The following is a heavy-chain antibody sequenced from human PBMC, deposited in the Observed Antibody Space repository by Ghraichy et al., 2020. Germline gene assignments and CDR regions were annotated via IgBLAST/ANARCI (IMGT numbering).Heavy chain of an antibody. CDR3: AIQLRRWDYGRN. CDR2: IKQDGSEK. J-gene: IGHJ4*02. D-gene: IGHD4-17*01. Sequence: LSLTCAASGFTFSSYWMSWVRQAPGKGLEWVANIKQDGSEKYYVDSVKGRFTISRDNAKNSLYLQMNSLRAEDTAVYYCAIQLRRWDYGRNWGQGTLVTVSS. V-gene: IGHV3-7*03. CDR1: GFTFSSYW.